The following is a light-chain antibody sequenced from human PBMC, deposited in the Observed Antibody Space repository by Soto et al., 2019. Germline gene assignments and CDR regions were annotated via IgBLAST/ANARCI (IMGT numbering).Light chain of an antibody. CDR3: QHYYNIPIT. V-gene: IGKV4-1*01. J-gene: IGKJ5*01. CDR1: QSVLYRSSNKNY. CDR2: WAS. Sequence: DIVMTQSPDSLAVSLGERATINCKSSQSVLYRSSNKNYLAWYQQKPGQPPKLLIYWASTRESGVPDRFSGSGSGTDFTLTISSLQAEDVAVYYCQHYYNIPITFGQGTRLEIK.